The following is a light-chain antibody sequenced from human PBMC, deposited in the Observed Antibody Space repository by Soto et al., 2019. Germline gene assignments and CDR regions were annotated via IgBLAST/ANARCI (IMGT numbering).Light chain of an antibody. J-gene: IGLJ1*01. CDR1: ISDVGDYNY. V-gene: IGLV2-14*01. CDR3: SSYTTGSTRV. CDR2: EVT. Sequence: QSALTQPASVSGSPGQPITISCTGTISDVGDYNYVSWYQHHPGKAPKLMIFEVTNRPSGVSNRFSGSKSGNTASLTISGLQAEDEADYYCSSYTTGSTRVFGTGTKVTVL.